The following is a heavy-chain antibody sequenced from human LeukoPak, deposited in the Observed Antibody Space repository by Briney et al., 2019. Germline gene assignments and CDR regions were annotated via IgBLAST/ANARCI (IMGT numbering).Heavy chain of an antibody. Sequence: PSETLSLTCTVSGGFIRSSYWNWIRQPPGKGPEWIGYIYRSVNRYYSESTKYNPSLKSRVSISIDTSRNQFFLRLNSVTAADTAVYYCARDLGYCSSISCYAWFDPWGQGTLVTVSS. CDR2: IYRSVNRYYSEST. V-gene: IGHV4-59*01. D-gene: IGHD2-2*01. J-gene: IGHJ5*02. CDR1: GGFIRSSY. CDR3: ARDLGYCSSISCYAWFDP.